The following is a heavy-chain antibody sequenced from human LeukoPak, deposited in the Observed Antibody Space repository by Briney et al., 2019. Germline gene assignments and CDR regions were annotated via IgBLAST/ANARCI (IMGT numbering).Heavy chain of an antibody. CDR2: INPSGGST. J-gene: IGHJ4*02. D-gene: IGHD4-17*01. CDR1: GYTFTSYY. Sequence: GASVKVSCKASGYTFTSYYMHWVRQAPGQGLEWMGIINPSGGSTSYAQKFQGRVTMTRDTSTSTVYMELSSLRSEDTAVYYCARDSRTDGDLHVATQKLDYWGQGTLVTVSS. CDR3: ARDSRTDGDLHVATQKLDY. V-gene: IGHV1-46*01.